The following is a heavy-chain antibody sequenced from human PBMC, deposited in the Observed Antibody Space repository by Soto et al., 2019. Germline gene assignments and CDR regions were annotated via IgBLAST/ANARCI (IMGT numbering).Heavy chain of an antibody. Sequence: QVRLVESGGGVVQPGRSLRLSCAASGFTFSSYGMHWVRQAPGKGLEWVAVVSYDGSKKYYADSVKGRFTISRDNSISTLFLQMNSLRAEDTAVYHCAKDMHGNGEYYFDYWGQGSLVTVSS. J-gene: IGHJ4*02. CDR3: AKDMHGNGEYYFDY. V-gene: IGHV3-30*18. CDR1: GFTFSSYG. D-gene: IGHD4-17*01. CDR2: VSYDGSKK.